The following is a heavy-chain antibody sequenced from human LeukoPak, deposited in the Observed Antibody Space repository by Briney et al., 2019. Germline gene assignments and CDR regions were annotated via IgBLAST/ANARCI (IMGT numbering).Heavy chain of an antibody. V-gene: IGHV2-5*02. CDR1: GFSLSTGGVG. J-gene: IGHJ3*02. CDR3: AHRLGITFGGVVVKRPGRGDSFDI. CDR2: IYWDDDK. D-gene: IGHD3-16*02. Sequence: SGPTLVKPTQTLTLTCTVSGFSLSTGGVGVGWIRQPPGEALECLALIYWDDDKRYSPSLKSRLTITKDTSKNQVVLTMTNMDPVHTATYYCAHRLGITFGGVVVKRPGRGDSFDIWGQGTMVTVSS.